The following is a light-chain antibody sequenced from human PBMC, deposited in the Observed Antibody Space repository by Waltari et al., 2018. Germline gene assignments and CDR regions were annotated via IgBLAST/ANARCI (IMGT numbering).Light chain of an antibody. CDR3: QQYNSYPRT. J-gene: IGKJ1*01. CDR1: QSISDR. Sequence: DIQMTQSPSTLSASIGDRVTITCRASQSISDRLAWYQQKPGRAPKLLIYKASSLERGVPSRFSASGSGTEFTLTISSLQPDDFATYYCQQYNSYPRTFGQGTKVEIK. V-gene: IGKV1-5*03. CDR2: KAS.